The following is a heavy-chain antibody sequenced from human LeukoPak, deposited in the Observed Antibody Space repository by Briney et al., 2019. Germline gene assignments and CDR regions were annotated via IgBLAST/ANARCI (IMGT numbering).Heavy chain of an antibody. V-gene: IGHV4-59*01. Sequence: SETLSLTCTVSGGSISSYYWSWIRQPPGKGLEWIGSVYYSGSTNYNPSLKSRVTISVDTSKNQFSLKLSSVTAADTAVYYCARDGGDSRNYYYGMDVWGQGTTVTVSS. J-gene: IGHJ6*02. CDR3: ARDGGDSRNYYYGMDV. D-gene: IGHD6-13*01. CDR2: VYYSGST. CDR1: GGSISSYY.